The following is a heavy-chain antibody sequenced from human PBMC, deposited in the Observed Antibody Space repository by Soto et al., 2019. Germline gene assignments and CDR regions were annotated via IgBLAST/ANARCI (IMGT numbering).Heavy chain of an antibody. CDR3: AREPLTYYYDSSGYYYISAFDY. CDR1: GGTFSSYA. J-gene: IGHJ4*02. V-gene: IGHV1-69*13. D-gene: IGHD3-22*01. Sequence: ASVKVSCKASGGTFSSYAISWVRQAPGQGLEWMGGIIPIFGTANYAQKFQGRVTITADESTSTAYMELSSLRSEDTAVYYCAREPLTYYYDSSGYYYISAFDYWGQGTLVTVSS. CDR2: IIPIFGTA.